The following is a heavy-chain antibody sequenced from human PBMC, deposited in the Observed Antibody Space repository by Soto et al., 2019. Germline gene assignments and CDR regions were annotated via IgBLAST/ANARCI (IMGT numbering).Heavy chain of an antibody. CDR2: IWYDGSNK. CDR1: GFTFSSYG. V-gene: IGHV3-33*01. CDR3: ARGGIGSGQWEGYCFDY. J-gene: IGHJ4*02. Sequence: QVQLVESGGGVVQPGRSLRLSCAASGFTFSSYGMHWVRQAPGKGLEWVAVIWYDGSNKYYADSVKGRFTISRDNSKNTLYLQMNSRRAEEAAVYYCARGGIGSGQWEGYCFDYWGQGTLVTVSS. D-gene: IGHD3-3*01.